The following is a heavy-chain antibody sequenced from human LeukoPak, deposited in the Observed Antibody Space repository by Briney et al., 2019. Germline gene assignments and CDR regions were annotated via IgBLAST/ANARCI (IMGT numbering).Heavy chain of an antibody. CDR3: AKATGWLSPPGDYFDY. J-gene: IGHJ4*02. CDR1: GFTFSSYA. Sequence: PGGSLRLSCAASGFTFSSYAMHWVRQAPGKGLEWVAVISYDGSNKYYADSVKGRFTISRDNSKNTLYLQMNSLRAEDTAVYYCAKATGWLSPPGDYFDYWGQGTLVTVSS. V-gene: IGHV3-30*04. D-gene: IGHD5-12*01. CDR2: ISYDGSNK.